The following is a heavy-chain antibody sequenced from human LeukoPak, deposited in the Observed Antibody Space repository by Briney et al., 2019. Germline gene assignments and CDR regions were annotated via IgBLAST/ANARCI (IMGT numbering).Heavy chain of an antibody. CDR3: AGMVRGVISMAFDY. D-gene: IGHD3-10*01. V-gene: IGHV4-30-2*01. CDR2: IYHSGST. J-gene: IGHJ4*02. Sequence: SQALSLTCAVSGGSISSCGYSWSWIRQPPGKGLEWIGYIYHSGSTYYNPSLKSRVTISVDRSKDQFSLKLSSVTAADTAVYYCAGMVRGVISMAFDYWGQGTLVTVSS. CDR1: GGSISSCGYS.